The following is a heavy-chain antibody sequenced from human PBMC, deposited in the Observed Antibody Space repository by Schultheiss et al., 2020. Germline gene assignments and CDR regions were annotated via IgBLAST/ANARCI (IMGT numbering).Heavy chain of an antibody. CDR3: ARDLLLPGEWLLTLGAFDI. Sequence: ASVKVSCKASGYTFTSYYMHWVRQAPGQGLEWMGIINPSGGSTSYAQKFQGRVTMTRDTSTSTVYMELSSLRSEDTAVYYCARDLLLPGEWLLTLGAFDIWGKGTMVT. CDR2: INPSGGST. CDR1: GYTFTSYY. V-gene: IGHV1-46*01. J-gene: IGHJ3*02. D-gene: IGHD3-3*01.